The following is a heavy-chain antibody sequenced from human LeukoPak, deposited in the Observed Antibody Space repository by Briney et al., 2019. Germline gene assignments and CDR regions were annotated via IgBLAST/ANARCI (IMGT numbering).Heavy chain of an antibody. CDR1: GGSISSSTYY. J-gene: IGHJ4*02. V-gene: IGHV4-39*01. CDR2: IYYSGST. CDR3: ARLHSSGWYLDC. Sequence: PSETLSLTCTVSGGSISSSTYYCAWIRQSQGLEWIGSIYYSGSTYYNPSLKSRVEISVDTSKNQFSLNLNSVTAADTAVYYCARLHSSGWYLDCWGQGTLVIVSS. D-gene: IGHD6-19*01.